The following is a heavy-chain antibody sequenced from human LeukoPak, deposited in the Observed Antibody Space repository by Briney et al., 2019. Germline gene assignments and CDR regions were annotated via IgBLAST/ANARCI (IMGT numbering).Heavy chain of an antibody. Sequence: SETLSLTCTVSGGSISSSSYYWGWIRQPPGKGLEWIGSIYYSGSTYYNPSLKSRVTISVDTSKNQFSLKLSSVTAADTAVYYCARWELLGGYFDYWGQGTLVTVSS. CDR1: GGSISSSSYY. D-gene: IGHD1-26*01. CDR3: ARWELLGGYFDY. J-gene: IGHJ4*02. V-gene: IGHV4-39*07. CDR2: IYYSGST.